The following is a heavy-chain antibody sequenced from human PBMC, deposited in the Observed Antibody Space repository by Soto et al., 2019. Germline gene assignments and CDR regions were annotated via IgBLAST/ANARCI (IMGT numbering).Heavy chain of an antibody. CDR2: IYHSGST. Sequence: SETLSLTCAVSGYSISSGYYWGWIRQPPGKGLEWIGSIYHSGSTYYNPSLKSRVTISVDTSKNQFSLKLSSVTAADTAVYYCARAYPYYDFWSGYSQNWFDPWGQGTLVTVPQ. V-gene: IGHV4-38-2*01. D-gene: IGHD3-3*01. CDR1: GYSISSGYY. J-gene: IGHJ5*02. CDR3: ARAYPYYDFWSGYSQNWFDP.